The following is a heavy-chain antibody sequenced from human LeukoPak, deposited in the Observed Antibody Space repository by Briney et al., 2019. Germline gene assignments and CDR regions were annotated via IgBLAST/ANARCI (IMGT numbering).Heavy chain of an antibody. Sequence: SVKVSCKASGGTFSSYAISWVRQAPGQGLEWMGGIIPIFGTANYAQKFQGRVTITTDESTSTAYMELSSLRSEDTAVYYCARSQLNIAAAPGAQNKNWFDPWGQGTLVTVSS. CDR2: IIPIFGTA. CDR3: ARSQLNIAAAPGAQNKNWFDP. V-gene: IGHV1-69*05. D-gene: IGHD6-13*01. J-gene: IGHJ5*02. CDR1: GGTFSSYA.